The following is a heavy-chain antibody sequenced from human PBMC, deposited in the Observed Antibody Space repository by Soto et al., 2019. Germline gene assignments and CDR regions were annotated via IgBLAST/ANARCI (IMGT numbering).Heavy chain of an antibody. CDR3: ARAGRLMVYALEY. V-gene: IGHV1-46*01. D-gene: IGHD2-8*01. CDR1: GYTFTSHY. Sequence: QVQLVQSGAEVKKPGASVKVSCKASGYTFTSHYMHWVRQAPGQGLEWMGIINTNGENTDYAQKFKGRITMTRDTATSTVYMELSNLRSEDTAVYYCARAGRLMVYALEYWGQGTLLTVSS. J-gene: IGHJ4*02. CDR2: INTNGENT.